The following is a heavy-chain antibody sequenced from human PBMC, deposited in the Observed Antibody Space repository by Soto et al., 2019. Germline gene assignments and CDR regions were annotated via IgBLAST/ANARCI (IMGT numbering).Heavy chain of an antibody. V-gene: IGHV4-31*03. CDR2: IYYSGST. Sequence: SETLSLTCTVSGGSISSGGYYWSWIRQHPGKGLEWIGYIYYSGSTYYNPSLKSRVTISVDTSKNQFSLKLSSVTAADTAVYYCARAERQLVRVDYWGQGTLVTVSS. D-gene: IGHD6-13*01. CDR3: ARAERQLVRVDY. J-gene: IGHJ4*02. CDR1: GGSISSGGYY.